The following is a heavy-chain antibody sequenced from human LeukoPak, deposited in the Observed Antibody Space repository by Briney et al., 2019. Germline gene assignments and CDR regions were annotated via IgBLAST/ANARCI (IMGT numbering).Heavy chain of an antibody. Sequence: GASVKVSCKASGYTFTGYYMHWVRQAPGQGLEWMGRINPNSGGTNYAQKFQGRVTMTRDTSISTAYMELSRLRSDDTAVYYSARDDSSGWSATYYFDYWGQGTLVTVSS. CDR1: GYTFTGYY. CDR3: ARDDSSGWSATYYFDY. V-gene: IGHV1-2*06. J-gene: IGHJ4*02. D-gene: IGHD6-19*01. CDR2: INPNSGGT.